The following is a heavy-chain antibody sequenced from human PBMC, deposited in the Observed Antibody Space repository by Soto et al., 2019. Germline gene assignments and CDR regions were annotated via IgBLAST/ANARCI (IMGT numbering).Heavy chain of an antibody. V-gene: IGHV1-2*02. J-gene: IGHJ6*02. D-gene: IGHD6-19*01. CDR2: INPNSGGT. CDR3: ARDGRVVAVAGTDYYYGMDV. CDR1: GYTSTGYY. Sequence: ASMKVSCKASGYTSTGYYMHWVRQAPGQGLEWMGWINPNSGGTNYAQKFQGRVTMTRDTSISTAYMELGRVRSDDTAVYYCARDGRVVAVAGTDYYYGMDVWGQGTTVTVSS.